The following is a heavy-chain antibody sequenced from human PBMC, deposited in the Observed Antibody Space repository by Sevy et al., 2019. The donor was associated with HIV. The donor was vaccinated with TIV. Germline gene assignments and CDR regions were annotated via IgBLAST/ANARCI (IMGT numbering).Heavy chain of an antibody. CDR3: ARRPLRLGELSLSRGSYYLDV. CDR1: GFTFSDYY. CDR2: ISTSSSYT. D-gene: IGHD3-16*02. J-gene: IGHJ6*03. Sequence: GGSLRLSCAASGFTFSDYYMSWIRQAPGKGLEWVSYISTSSSYTSYADSVKGRFTISRDNAKNSLYLQMNSLRAEDTAVYYCARRPLRLGELSLSRGSYYLDVWGKGTTVTVSS. V-gene: IGHV3-11*06.